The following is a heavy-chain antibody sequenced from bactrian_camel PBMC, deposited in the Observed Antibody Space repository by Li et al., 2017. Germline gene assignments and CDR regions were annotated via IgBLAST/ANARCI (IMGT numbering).Heavy chain of an antibody. CDR1: EDISTFF. J-gene: IGHJ6*01. D-gene: IGHD3*01. CDR2: IDRRGGTT. CDR3: AADDRWELCMGKTVEDGYSGFGY. V-gene: IGHV3S40*01. Sequence: EVQLVESGGGSVQAGGSLKLSCVASEDISTFFVGWFRQAPGKGLEWVSSIDRRGGTTYYADSVKGRFTISRDNTKSTVSLQMNSLKPEDTAMYYCAADDRWELCMGKTVEDGYSGFGYWCKGTQVTVS.